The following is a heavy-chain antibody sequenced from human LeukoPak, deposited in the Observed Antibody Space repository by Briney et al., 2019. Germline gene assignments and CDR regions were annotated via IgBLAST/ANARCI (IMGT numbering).Heavy chain of an antibody. V-gene: IGHV3-53*01. CDR2: IYSGGST. CDR1: GFTVSSNY. D-gene: IGHD3-10*01. J-gene: IGHJ4*02. Sequence: GGSLRLSCAASGFTVSSNYMSWVRQAPRKGLEWVSVIYSGGSTYYADSVKGRFTISRDNSKSTLYIQMNSLRAEDTAVYYCARAKPKNMVRGLIMRRESRYYFDYWGQGTLVTVS. CDR3: ARAKPKNMVRGLIMRRESRYYFDY.